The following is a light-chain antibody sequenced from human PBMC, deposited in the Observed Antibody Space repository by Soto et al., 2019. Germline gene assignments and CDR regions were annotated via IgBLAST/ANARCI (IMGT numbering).Light chain of an antibody. CDR2: GNT. CDR1: SSNIGAHYD. Sequence: QSVLTQPPSVSGAPGQRVTISCTGSSSNIGAHYDVHWYQQFPGTAPKLLIYGNTNRPSGVLDRFSGSKSGTSASLAITGLQAEDEADYYCQSYDSSLSGYVFGTGTKLTVL. V-gene: IGLV1-40*01. J-gene: IGLJ1*01. CDR3: QSYDSSLSGYV.